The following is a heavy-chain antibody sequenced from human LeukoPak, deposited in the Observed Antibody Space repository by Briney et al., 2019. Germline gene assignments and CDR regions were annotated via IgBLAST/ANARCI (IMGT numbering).Heavy chain of an antibody. D-gene: IGHD4-11*01. CDR1: GGSISSGGYS. J-gene: IGHJ4*02. CDR3: ARSTTLPYFDY. Sequence: PSETLSLTCAVSGGSISSGGYSWSWIRQPPGKGLEWIGYFYHSGSTYYNPSLKSRVTISVDRSKNQFSLKLSSVTAADTAVYYCARSTTLPYFDYWGQGTLVTVSS. CDR2: FYHSGST. V-gene: IGHV4-30-2*01.